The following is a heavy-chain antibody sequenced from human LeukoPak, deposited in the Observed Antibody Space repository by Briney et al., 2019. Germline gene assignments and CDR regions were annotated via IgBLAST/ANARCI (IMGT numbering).Heavy chain of an antibody. J-gene: IGHJ4*02. CDR1: GGSISSSSYY. CDR3: AREFGGSYLGY. D-gene: IGHD1-26*01. Sequence: SETLSLTCTVSGGSISSSSYYWGWIRQPPGKGLEWIGSIYYSGSTYHNPSLKSRVTISVDTSKNQFSLKLSSVTAADTAVYYCAREFGGSYLGYWGQGTLVTVSS. V-gene: IGHV4-39*07. CDR2: IYYSGST.